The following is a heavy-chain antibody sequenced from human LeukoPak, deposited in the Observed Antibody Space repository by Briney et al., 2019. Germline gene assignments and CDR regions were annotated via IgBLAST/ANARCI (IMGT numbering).Heavy chain of an antibody. CDR1: GFTVSSNY. CDR2: IYSGGST. CDR3: ARVGYTDTWYSSPPFDY. J-gene: IGHJ4*02. Sequence: GESLRLSCAVSGFTVSSNYMSWVRQAPGKGLEWVSIIYSGGSTYYADSVKGRFAISRDNSRNILYLQMNSLRAEDTALYYCARVGYTDTWYSSPPFDYWGQGTLVTVSS. D-gene: IGHD2-15*01. V-gene: IGHV3-66*01.